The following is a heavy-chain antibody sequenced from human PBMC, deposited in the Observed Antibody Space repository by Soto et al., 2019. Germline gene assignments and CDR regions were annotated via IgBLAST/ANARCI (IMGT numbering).Heavy chain of an antibody. CDR2: TVANNGYT. CDR3: ARCSGGTCYASYAFDI. J-gene: IGHJ3*02. CDR1: GYAFTSFG. D-gene: IGHD2-15*01. V-gene: IGHV1-18*01. Sequence: QVQLVQSGIEVKNPGASVKVSCKASGYAFTSFGISWVRQAPGQGLEWMGWTVANNGYTKYAQNLQGRVTLITDTSTSTAYMERRSLMYDDTAVYYCARCSGGTCYASYAFDIWGQGTMVTVSS.